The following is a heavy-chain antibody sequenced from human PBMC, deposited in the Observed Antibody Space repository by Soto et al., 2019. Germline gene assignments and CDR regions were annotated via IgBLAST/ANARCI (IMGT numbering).Heavy chain of an antibody. CDR3: ARAGGFGDKYDYYYMDV. Sequence: EVQLVESGGGLVQPGGSLRLSCAASGFTFSSYWMHWDRQAPGKGLVWVSRINSDGSSTSYADSVKGRFTIFRDNAMNTLYLERNSLRADDTAVYYCARAGGFGDKYDYYYMDVWGKGTTVTFSS. J-gene: IGHJ6*03. CDR1: GFTFSSYW. V-gene: IGHV3-74*01. CDR2: INSDGSST. D-gene: IGHD3-10*01.